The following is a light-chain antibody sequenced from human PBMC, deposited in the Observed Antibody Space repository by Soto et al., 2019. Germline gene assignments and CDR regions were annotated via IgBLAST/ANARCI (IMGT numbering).Light chain of an antibody. J-gene: IGLJ2*01. V-gene: IGLV4-69*01. CDR3: QTWGTGGV. CDR2: VNSDGSH. CDR1: SAHSTYA. Sequence: QSVLTQSPSASASRGASVKLTCTLSSAHSTYAIAWHQQQPEKSPRYLMKVNSDGSHNKGDGIPDRFSGSTSGAERYLTISNLQSEDEADYYCQTWGTGGVFGGGTKLTVL.